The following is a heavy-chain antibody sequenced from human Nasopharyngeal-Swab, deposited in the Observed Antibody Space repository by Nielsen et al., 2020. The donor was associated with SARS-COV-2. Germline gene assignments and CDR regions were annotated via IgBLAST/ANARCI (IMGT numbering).Heavy chain of an antibody. V-gene: IGHV3-21*01. D-gene: IGHD6-19*01. J-gene: IGHJ4*02. CDR3: ARVRYSSGWSLDY. CDR2: ISTSNSYI. Sequence: WIRQPPGKGLEWVSSISTSNSYIYYADSVKGRFTISRDNAKNSLYLQMNSLRDEDTAVYYCARVRYSSGWSLDYWGQGTLVTVSS.